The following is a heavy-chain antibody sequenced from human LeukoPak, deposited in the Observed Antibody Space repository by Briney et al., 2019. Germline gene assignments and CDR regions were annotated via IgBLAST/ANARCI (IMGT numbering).Heavy chain of an antibody. J-gene: IGHJ5*02. Sequence: ASVKVSCKASGYTFTSYYMHWVRQAPGQGLEWMGIINPSGGSTSYAQKFQGRVTMTRDTSTSIVYMELSSLRSEDTAVYYCARDIVVVPAAPRWWFDPWGQGTLVTVSS. CDR1: GYTFTSYY. CDR2: INPSGGST. D-gene: IGHD2-2*01. V-gene: IGHV1-46*01. CDR3: ARDIVVVPAAPRWWFDP.